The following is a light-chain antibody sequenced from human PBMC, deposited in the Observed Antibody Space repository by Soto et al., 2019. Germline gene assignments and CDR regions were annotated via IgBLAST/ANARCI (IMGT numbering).Light chain of an antibody. CDR2: EVI. V-gene: IGLV2-8*01. CDR1: SSDVGGHNF. J-gene: IGLJ2*01. CDR3: QTWGTGFQF. Sequence: QSALTQPPSASGSPGQSVTISCTGTSSDVGGHNFVSWYQQHPGKAPKLVIYEVIKRPSGVPDRFSGSKSGNTASLTVSGLQAEDEADYYCQTWGTGFQFFGGGTKLTVL.